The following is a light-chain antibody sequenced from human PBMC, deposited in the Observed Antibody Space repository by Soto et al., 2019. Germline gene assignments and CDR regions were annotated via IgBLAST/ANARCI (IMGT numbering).Light chain of an antibody. Sequence: EIVLTQSPGTLSLSPGERATLSCRASQSVSSSYLAWYQQKPGQAPRLRIYGASSRATGIPDTFSGSGSGTDFTLTISRLEPEDFAVYYCQQYGSSPPLTFGGGTKVEIK. J-gene: IGKJ4*01. V-gene: IGKV3-20*01. CDR1: QSVSSSY. CDR3: QQYGSSPPLT. CDR2: GAS.